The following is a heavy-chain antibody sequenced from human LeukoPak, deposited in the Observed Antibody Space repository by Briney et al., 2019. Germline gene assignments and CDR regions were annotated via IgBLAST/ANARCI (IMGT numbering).Heavy chain of an antibody. V-gene: IGHV3-7*01. J-gene: IGHJ4*02. Sequence: PGGSLRLSCTASGFTFSTYWMTWVRQAPGKGLEWVANIKEDGSETGYADSVKGRFTISRDNAKNSLYLRMNSLRVDDTTVYYCTRNSGWYRLDYWGQGTLVTVSS. D-gene: IGHD6-19*01. CDR2: IKEDGSET. CDR3: TRNSGWYRLDY. CDR1: GFTFSTYW.